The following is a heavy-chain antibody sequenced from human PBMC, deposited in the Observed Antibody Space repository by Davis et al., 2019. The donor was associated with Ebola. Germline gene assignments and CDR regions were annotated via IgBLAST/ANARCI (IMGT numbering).Heavy chain of an antibody. CDR2: ISAYNGNT. CDR1: GYTFTSYG. V-gene: IGHV1-18*01. J-gene: IGHJ3*02. Sequence: ASVKVSCKASGYTFTSYGISWVRQAPGQGLEWMGWISAYNGNTNYAQKFQGRVTMTRDTSTSTVYMELSSLRSEDTAVYYCARDLSVYYDSSGPAAFDIWGQGTMVTVSS. D-gene: IGHD3-22*01. CDR3: ARDLSVYYDSSGPAAFDI.